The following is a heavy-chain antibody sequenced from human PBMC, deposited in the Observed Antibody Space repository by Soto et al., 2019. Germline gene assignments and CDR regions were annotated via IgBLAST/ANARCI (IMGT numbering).Heavy chain of an antibody. CDR2: FDPRDGEA. Sequence: ASVKVSCKVSGYTLTELFIHWVRQAPGKGLEWMGGFDPRDGEAIYAQQFQGRVTVTEDTSTDTAYMELSSLRSADTAVYYCATVLPGSSVDYSPYYYYGMDLWGQGTTVTVSS. V-gene: IGHV1-24*01. D-gene: IGHD2-15*01. CDR1: GYTLTELF. CDR3: ATVLPGSSVDYSPYYYYGMDL. J-gene: IGHJ6*02.